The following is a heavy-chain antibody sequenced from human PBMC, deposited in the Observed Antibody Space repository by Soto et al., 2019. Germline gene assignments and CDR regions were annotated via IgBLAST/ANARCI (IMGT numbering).Heavy chain of an antibody. CDR3: GRDYSSSSGYNWFDP. V-gene: IGHV4-31*02. D-gene: IGHD6-6*01. Sequence: LSRPRLVSDSSISCGMYFLRWPPPHPGKGLEWIGYIYYSGSTYYNPSLKSRVTISVDTSKNQFSLKLSSVTAADTAVYYCGRDYSSSSGYNWFDPWGQGTLVTVSS. CDR2: IYYSGST. CDR1: DSSISCGMYF. J-gene: IGHJ5*02.